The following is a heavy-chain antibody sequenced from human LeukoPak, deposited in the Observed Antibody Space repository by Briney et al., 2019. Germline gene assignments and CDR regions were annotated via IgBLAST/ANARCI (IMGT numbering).Heavy chain of an antibody. Sequence: AGGSLRLSCEASGFNFNTYSMAWVRQAPGKGLEWISIISRASESIFYADSVKGRFTISRDNAKNSLYLQMNGLRAEDTAAYYCARGATDTTRWFDPWGQGTLVTVSS. CDR1: GFNFNTYS. J-gene: IGHJ5*02. CDR2: ISRASESI. D-gene: IGHD1-7*01. CDR3: ARGATDTTRWFDP. V-gene: IGHV3-21*01.